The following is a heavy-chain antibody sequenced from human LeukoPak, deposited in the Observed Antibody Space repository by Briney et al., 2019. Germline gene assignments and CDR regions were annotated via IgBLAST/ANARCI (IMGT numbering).Heavy chain of an antibody. CDR1: GGSFSGYY. CDR2: INHSGST. CDR3: ARGFRAYCSSTSCYGAFDI. Sequence: PSETLSLTCAVYGGSFSGYYWSWIRQPPGKGLEWIGEINHSGSTNYNPSLKSRVTISVDTSKNQFSLKLSSVTAADTAVYYCARGFRAYCSSTSCYGAFDIWGQGTMVTVSS. V-gene: IGHV4-34*01. J-gene: IGHJ3*02. D-gene: IGHD2-2*01.